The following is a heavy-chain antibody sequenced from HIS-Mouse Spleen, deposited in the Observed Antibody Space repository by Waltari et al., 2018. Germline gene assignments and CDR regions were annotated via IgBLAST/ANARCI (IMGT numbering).Heavy chain of an antibody. V-gene: IGHV4-59*01. J-gene: IGHJ2*01. CDR3: ARASRDLLLPRYFDL. CDR1: GGSISSYY. Sequence: QVQLQESGPGLVKPSETLSLTCTGSGGSISSYYWSCIRQPPGKGLEWIGYYSGSTNYNPSLKSRVTISVDTSKNQFSLKLSSVTAADTAVYYCARASRDLLLPRYFDLWGRGTLVTVSS. CDR2: YYSGST.